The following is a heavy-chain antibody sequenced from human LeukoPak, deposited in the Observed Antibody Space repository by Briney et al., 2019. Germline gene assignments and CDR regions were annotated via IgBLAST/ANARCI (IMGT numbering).Heavy chain of an antibody. CDR3: VKTYGMGSFSN. Sequence: PGGSRRLSCSASGFTFSSYAMHWVRQAPGKGLECVSGLSSNGGYTYYADSVKDRFIISRDNSKNTLYLQMSSLRAEDTAVSYCVKTYGMGSFSNWGQGTLVTVSS. V-gene: IGHV3-64D*06. CDR2: LSSNGGYT. J-gene: IGHJ4*02. D-gene: IGHD3-10*01. CDR1: GFTFSSYA.